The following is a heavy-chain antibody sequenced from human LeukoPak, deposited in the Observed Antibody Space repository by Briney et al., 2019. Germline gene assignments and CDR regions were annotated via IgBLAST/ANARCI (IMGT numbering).Heavy chain of an antibody. CDR1: GFTFTSSA. V-gene: IGHV1-58*01. J-gene: IGHJ4*02. Sequence: VASVTVSCKASGFTFTSSAVQWVRQARGQRLEWIGWIVVGSGNTNYAQKFQERVTITRDMSTSTAYMELSSLRSEDTAVYYCAADYKGTVTTLDYWGLGTLVTVSS. CDR3: AADYKGTVTTLDY. CDR2: IVVGSGNT. D-gene: IGHD4-17*01.